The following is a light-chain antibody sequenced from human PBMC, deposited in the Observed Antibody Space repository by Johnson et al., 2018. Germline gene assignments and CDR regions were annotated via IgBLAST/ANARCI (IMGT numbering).Light chain of an antibody. CDR1: SSNTGNNY. J-gene: IGLJ1*01. Sequence: QSVLTQPPPVSAAPGQKVTISCSGSSSNTGNNYVSWYQQLPGTAPKLLIYENNKRPSGIPDRFSGSKSGTSATLGITGLQTGDEADYYCGTWDSSLSAGNVFGTGTKVTVL. CDR2: ENN. CDR3: GTWDSSLSAGNV. V-gene: IGLV1-51*02.